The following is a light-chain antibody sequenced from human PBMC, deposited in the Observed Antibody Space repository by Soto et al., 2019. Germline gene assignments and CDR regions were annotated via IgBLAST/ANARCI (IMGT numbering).Light chain of an antibody. J-gene: IGKJ4*01. V-gene: IGKV3-20*01. CDR2: GAS. Sequence: EIVLTQSPGTLSLSPGERATLSCRASQSVISTYLAWYQQKPGQAPRLLIYGASNMATGITDRFTGSGSGTDFTLTISSLEPEDFAVYYCQQYGSSPLTFGGGTKVEIK. CDR1: QSVISTY. CDR3: QQYGSSPLT.